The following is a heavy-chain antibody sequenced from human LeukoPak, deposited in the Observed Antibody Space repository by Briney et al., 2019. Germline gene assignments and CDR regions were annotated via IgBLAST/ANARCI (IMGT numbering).Heavy chain of an antibody. D-gene: IGHD2-2*01. Sequence: GRSLRLSCAASGFTFSSYAMHWVRQAPGKGLEWVAVISYDGSNKYYADSVKGRFTISRDNSKNTLYLQMNSLRAEDTAVYYCARGGGYFDPWGQGTPVTVSS. CDR3: ARGGGYFDP. V-gene: IGHV3-30*04. CDR1: GFTFSSYA. CDR2: ISYDGSNK. J-gene: IGHJ5*02.